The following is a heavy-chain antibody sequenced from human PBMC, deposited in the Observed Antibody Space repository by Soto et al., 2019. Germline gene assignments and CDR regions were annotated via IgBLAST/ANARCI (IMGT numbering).Heavy chain of an antibody. CDR3: ARGDREDIAVVIGARPGEYGVDV. Sequence: VQLVESGGGVVQPGRSLRLSCAASGFTFRIYAMHWVRQAPGKGLECVAVISYDGSNKFYRDSVKGRFTISRDNSQNTLYLQINSLRYEDTAVYYCARGDREDIAVVIGARPGEYGVDVWGQGTTVTVSS. V-gene: IGHV3-30-3*01. J-gene: IGHJ6*02. D-gene: IGHD2-15*01. CDR1: GFTFRIYA. CDR2: ISYDGSNK.